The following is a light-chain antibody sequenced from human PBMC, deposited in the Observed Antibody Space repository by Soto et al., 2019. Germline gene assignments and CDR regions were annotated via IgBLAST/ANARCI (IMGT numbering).Light chain of an antibody. CDR3: QQYDNSPIT. CDR1: QSVSSSF. Sequence: VMTQSPLSLPVTLGQPATLSCRASQSVSSSFLAWYQQKPGQAPRLLIYGASSRATGIPDRFSGSGSETDFTLTISRLEPEDFAVYYCQQYDNSPITFGQGTRLEI. V-gene: IGKV3-20*01. J-gene: IGKJ5*01. CDR2: GAS.